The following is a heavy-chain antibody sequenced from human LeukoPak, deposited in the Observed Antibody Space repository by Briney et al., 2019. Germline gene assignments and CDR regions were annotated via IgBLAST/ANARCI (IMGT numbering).Heavy chain of an antibody. CDR1: GYTFTSYY. CDR2: INPSGGST. D-gene: IGHD3-10*01. V-gene: IGHV1-46*01. J-gene: IGHJ6*02. CDR3: ARDLEVRGVGYYYYYYGMDV. Sequence: ASVKVSRKASGYTFTSYYMHWVRQAPGQGLEWMGIINPSGGSTSYAQKFQGRVTMTRDTSTSTVYMELSSLRSEDTAVYYCARDLEVRGVGYYYYYYGMDVWGQGTTVTVSS.